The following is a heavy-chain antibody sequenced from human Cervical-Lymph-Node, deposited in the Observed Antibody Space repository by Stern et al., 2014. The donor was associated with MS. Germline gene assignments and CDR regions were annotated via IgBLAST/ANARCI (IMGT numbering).Heavy chain of an antibody. CDR1: GGSITSNGDS. Sequence: QLQLQESGSGLVKPSQTLSLTCLVSGGSITSNGDSWSWIRQPPGKGLEWIGSIYLGGRSYYNPSLRSRLSMSVDQSKNQFSLRLTSVTAADTAVYFCAREHNWNYFDLWGQGTLVSVSP. V-gene: IGHV4-30-2*01. D-gene: IGHD1-1*01. CDR2: IYLGGRS. CDR3: AREHNWNYFDL. J-gene: IGHJ4*02.